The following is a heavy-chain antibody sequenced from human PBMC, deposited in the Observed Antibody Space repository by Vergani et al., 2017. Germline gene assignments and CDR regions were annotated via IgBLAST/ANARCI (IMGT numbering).Heavy chain of an antibody. CDR1: GFTFSSYG. CDR3: AKDLSGVVVPVAIQPSFDY. J-gene: IGHJ4*02. CDR2: ISYDGSNK. D-gene: IGHD2-2*02. Sequence: QVQLVESGGGVVQPVRSLRLSCAASGFTFSSYGMHWVRQAPGKGLEWVAVISYDGSNKYYADSVKGRFTISRDNSKNTLYLQMNSLRAEDTAVYYCAKDLSGVVVPVAIQPSFDYWGQGTLVTVSS. V-gene: IGHV3-30*18.